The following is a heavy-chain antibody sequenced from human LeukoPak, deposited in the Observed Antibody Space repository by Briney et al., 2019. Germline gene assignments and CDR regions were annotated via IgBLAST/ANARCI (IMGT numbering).Heavy chain of an antibody. CDR2: IYYSGST. J-gene: IGHJ5*02. CDR3: ARDHGEANWFDP. Sequence: TLSLTCTVSGGSISSGGYYWSWIRQHPGKGLEWIGYIYYSGSTYYNPSLKSRVTISVDTSKNQFSLKLSSVTAADTAVYYCARDHGEANWFDPWGQGTLVTVSS. V-gene: IGHV4-31*03. CDR1: GGSISSGGYY.